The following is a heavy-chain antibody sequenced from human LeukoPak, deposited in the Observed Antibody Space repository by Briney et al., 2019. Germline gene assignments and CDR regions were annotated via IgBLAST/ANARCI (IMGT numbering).Heavy chain of an antibody. J-gene: IGHJ4*02. CDR2: FGPEDGET. D-gene: IGHD3-10*01. V-gene: IGHV1-24*01. CDR3: ATGPSITMVRGVIFDY. CDR1: GYTLTELS. Sequence: ASVKVSCKVSGYTLTELSMHWVRQAPGKGLEWMGGFGPEDGETIYAQKFQGRVTMTEDTSTDTAYMELSSLRSEDTAVYYCATGPSITMVRGVIFDYWGQGTLVTVSS.